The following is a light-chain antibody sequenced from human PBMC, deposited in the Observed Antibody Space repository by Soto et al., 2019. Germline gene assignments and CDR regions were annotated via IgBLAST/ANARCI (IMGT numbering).Light chain of an antibody. V-gene: IGKV1-39*01. J-gene: IGKJ4*01. Sequence: DIQMTQSPSSVSTYVGDRVTITCRASQSIGRYLNWYQQKPGKAPKLLISAASTLQSGVPRRFSGSGSGTDFTLIISSLQPEDFATYFCQQGDSFPFTFGGGTKVDIK. CDR1: QSIGRY. CDR2: AAS. CDR3: QQGDSFPFT.